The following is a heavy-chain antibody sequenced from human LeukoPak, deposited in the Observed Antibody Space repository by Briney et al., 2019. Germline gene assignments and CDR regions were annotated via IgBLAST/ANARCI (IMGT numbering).Heavy chain of an antibody. CDR1: GFTFSSYG. D-gene: IGHD5-18*01. CDR3: AKEDTAMVRAYYYYYYMDV. CDR2: IRYDGSSK. Sequence: PGVSLRLSCAASGFTFSSYGMHWVRQAPGKGREWVAFIRYDGSSKYYADSVKGRFTISRDNSKNTLYLQMNSLRAEDTAVYYCAKEDTAMVRAYYYYYYMDVWGKGTTVTVSS. V-gene: IGHV3-30*02. J-gene: IGHJ6*03.